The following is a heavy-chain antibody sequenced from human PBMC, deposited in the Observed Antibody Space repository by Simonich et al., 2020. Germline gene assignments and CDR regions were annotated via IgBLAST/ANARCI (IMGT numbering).Heavy chain of an antibody. Sequence: QLQLQESGPGLVKPSETLSLTCTVSGGSIRSRCYYWGWLRQPPGKGLGWIGRTYFSGSTYYNPSLKSRVTISVDTSKNQFSLKLSSVTAADTAVYYCARHAGFAFDIWGQGTMVTVSS. J-gene: IGHJ3*02. CDR2: TYFSGST. V-gene: IGHV4-39*01. D-gene: IGHD6-13*01. CDR1: GGSIRSRCYY. CDR3: ARHAGFAFDI.